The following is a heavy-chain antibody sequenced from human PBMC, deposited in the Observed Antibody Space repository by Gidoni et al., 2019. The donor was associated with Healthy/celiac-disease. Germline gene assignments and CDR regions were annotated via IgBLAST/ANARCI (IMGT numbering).Heavy chain of an antibody. V-gene: IGHV3-9*01. CDR1: GFTFGDSA. D-gene: IGHD3-10*01. CDR3: AKDNSQLYGSGNLDP. J-gene: IGHJ5*02. CDR2: ISRNSGSI. Sequence: EVQLVEPGGGLVQPGRSLGLSCAASGFTFGDSAMHWVRQAPGEGLEGVSCISRNSGSIGYADSVKGRFTISGDNAKNSLYLQMNSLRAEYTALYYCAKDNSQLYGSGNLDPWGQGTLVTVSS.